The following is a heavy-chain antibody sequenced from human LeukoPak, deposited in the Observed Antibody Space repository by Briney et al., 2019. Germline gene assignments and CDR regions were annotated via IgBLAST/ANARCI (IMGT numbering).Heavy chain of an antibody. V-gene: IGHV4-39*01. J-gene: IGHJ6*03. D-gene: IGHD1-26*01. CDR2: IYYSGST. CDR3: ARRGEPLGYYYYYMDV. CDR1: GVSISSSSYY. Sequence: SETLSLTCTVSGVSISSSSYYWGWLRQPPGKGLEWIGSIYYSGSTYYNPSLKSRVTISVDTSKNQFSLKLSSVTAADTAVYYCARRGEPLGYYYYYMDVWGKGTTVTVSS.